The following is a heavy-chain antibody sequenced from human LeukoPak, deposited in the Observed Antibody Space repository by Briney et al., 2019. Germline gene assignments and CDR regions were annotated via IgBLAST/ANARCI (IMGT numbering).Heavy chain of an antibody. J-gene: IGHJ4*02. V-gene: IGHV3-30-3*01. Sequence: GGSLRLSCAASGFTFSSYAMHWVRQAPGKGLEWVAVISYDGSNKCYAGSVKGRFTISRDNSKNTLHLQMNSLRAEDTAVYYCAILDYGDSRTTHSYWGQGTLVTVSS. D-gene: IGHD4-17*01. CDR2: ISYDGSNK. CDR3: AILDYGDSRTTHSY. CDR1: GFTFSSYA.